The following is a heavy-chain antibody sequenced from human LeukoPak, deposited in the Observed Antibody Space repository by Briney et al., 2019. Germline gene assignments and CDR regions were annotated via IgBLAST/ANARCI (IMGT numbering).Heavy chain of an antibody. J-gene: IGHJ4*02. CDR1: GASISSYY. CDR2: IYNGGRT. CDR3: ARGHSNCSPTSCYFPSDY. V-gene: IGHV4-59*01. D-gene: IGHD2-2*01. Sequence: SETLSLTCTVSGASISSYYWSWIRQPPGKGLEWIGYIYNGGRTNYNPSLKSRVTISVDTSKNKFSLTLPSVTAADTAVYYCARGHSNCSPTSCYFPSDYWGQGTLVTVSS.